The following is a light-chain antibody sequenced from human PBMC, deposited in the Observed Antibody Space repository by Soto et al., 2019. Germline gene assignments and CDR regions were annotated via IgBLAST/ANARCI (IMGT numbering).Light chain of an antibody. CDR2: GAS. V-gene: IGKV3-15*01. Sequence: EIVMTQSPATLSESPGERATLSCRASQSVSSNLAWYQQKPGQAPRLLIYGASTRATGIPARFSGSGSGTEFTLTISSLQSEDFAVYYCQQYNNWPPWYTFGQGTKLEIK. CDR1: QSVSSN. J-gene: IGKJ2*01. CDR3: QQYNNWPPWYT.